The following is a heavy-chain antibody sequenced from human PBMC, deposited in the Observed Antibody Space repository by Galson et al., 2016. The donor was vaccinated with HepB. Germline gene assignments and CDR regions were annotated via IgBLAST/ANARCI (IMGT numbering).Heavy chain of an antibody. CDR1: GHTLTELP. J-gene: IGHJ5*02. V-gene: IGHV1-69*13. D-gene: IGHD2-15*01. Sequence: SVKVSCKVSGHTLTELPIHWVRQAPGGGLEWMGTIIPILPSPNYAHKFQGRVTITADESTSTVNMELSSLTSEDTAVYYCARGGFCSDGRLLPNWFAPWGPGTLVAVSS. CDR2: IIPILPSP. CDR3: ARGGFCSDGRLLPNWFAP.